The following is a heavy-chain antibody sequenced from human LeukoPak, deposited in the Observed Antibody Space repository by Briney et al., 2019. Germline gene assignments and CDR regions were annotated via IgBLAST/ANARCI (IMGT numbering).Heavy chain of an antibody. CDR3: ASNVNYGSGSYYSTHFDH. V-gene: IGHV4-59*01. CDR2: ISYSGGT. Sequence: SETLSLTCTVSGGSISSYFWSWIRQPPGKGLEWIGFISYSGGTNYNPSLKSRVTISLDTSKNQFSLRLTSVTAADTAVYYCASNVNYGSGSYYSTHFDHWGQGTLVTVSS. J-gene: IGHJ4*02. D-gene: IGHD3-10*01. CDR1: GGSISSYF.